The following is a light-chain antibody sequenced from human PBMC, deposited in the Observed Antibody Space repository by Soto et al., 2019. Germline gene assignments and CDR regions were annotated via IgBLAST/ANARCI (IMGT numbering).Light chain of an antibody. CDR3: KQSSAFPLT. CDR1: QGINNW. V-gene: IGKV1-12*01. Sequence: DIQMTQSPSSVSASVGDRVTITCRASQGINNWLAWYQQKPGKAPELLIYAVSYLQSGVPSMFSGSGSGTDFTLTISSLQPEDFPTYFCKQSSAFPLTFGRGIKGDIK. CDR2: AVS. J-gene: IGKJ4*01.